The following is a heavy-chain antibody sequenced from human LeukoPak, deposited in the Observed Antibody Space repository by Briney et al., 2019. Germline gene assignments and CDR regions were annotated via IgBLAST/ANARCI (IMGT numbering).Heavy chain of an antibody. J-gene: IGHJ4*02. CDR1: GYSISSGYY. Sequence: SETLSLTCTVSGYSISSGYYWGWIRQPPGKGLEWIGSIYHSGSTYYNPSLKSRVTISVDTSKNQFSLKLSSVTAADTAVYYCARGPTIFGVVPLDYWGQGTLVTVSS. D-gene: IGHD3-3*01. CDR3: ARGPTIFGVVPLDY. CDR2: IYHSGST. V-gene: IGHV4-38-2*02.